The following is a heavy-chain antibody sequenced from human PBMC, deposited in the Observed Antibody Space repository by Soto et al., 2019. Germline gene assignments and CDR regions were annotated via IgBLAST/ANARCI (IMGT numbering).Heavy chain of an antibody. CDR2: IIPILGIV. CDR1: GGTFSSYT. J-gene: IGHJ4*02. Sequence: QVQLVQSGAEVKKPGSSVKVSCKASGGTFSSYTISWVRQAPGQGLEWMGRIIPILGIVNYAQKFQGRVTITADKSTSTAYMELSSLRSEDTAVYYCARVGEYCSGGSCYSGFDYWGQGTLVTVSS. V-gene: IGHV1-69*02. D-gene: IGHD2-15*01. CDR3: ARVGEYCSGGSCYSGFDY.